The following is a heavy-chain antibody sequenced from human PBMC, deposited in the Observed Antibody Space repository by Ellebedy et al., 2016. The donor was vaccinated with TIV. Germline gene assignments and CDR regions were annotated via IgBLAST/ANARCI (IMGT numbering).Heavy chain of an antibody. V-gene: IGHV4-59*01. J-gene: IGHJ4*02. CDR1: GGAISSYY. Sequence: MPSETLSLTCAVSGGAISSYYWSWIRQPPGKGLEWISYMDYSGNSNQNPSLKSRVTMSVDVSGIKFSLRLTSLTAADTAVYYCARGNGFGKLTRFDYWGQGFLVTVSS. D-gene: IGHD3-10*01. CDR3: ARGNGFGKLTRFDY. CDR2: MDYSGNS.